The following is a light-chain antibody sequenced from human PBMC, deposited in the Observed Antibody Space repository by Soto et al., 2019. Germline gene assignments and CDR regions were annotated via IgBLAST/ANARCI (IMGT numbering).Light chain of an antibody. V-gene: IGLV1-36*01. Sequence: QSVLTQAPSVSADPRQRVTISCSGSPSNIATNAVNWYQQVPGKPPKLLIFYDDLKPSGISDRFSGSKSGTSASLAISGLQSEDEADYYCAAWDDRLSSYIFGIGTKVTVL. CDR2: YDD. J-gene: IGLJ1*01. CDR3: AAWDDRLSSYI. CDR1: PSNIATNA.